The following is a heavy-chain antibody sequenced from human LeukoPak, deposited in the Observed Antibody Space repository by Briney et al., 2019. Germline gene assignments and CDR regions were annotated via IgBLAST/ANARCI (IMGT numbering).Heavy chain of an antibody. V-gene: IGHV3-48*01. CDR1: GFTFSSYS. CDR3: ARAAMVRGVKDGPVNY. J-gene: IGHJ4*02. CDR2: ISSSSSTI. D-gene: IGHD3-10*01. Sequence: PGGSLRLSCAASGFTFSSYSMNWVRQAPGKGLEWVSYISSSSSTIYYADSVKGRFTISRDNAKNSLYLQMNSLRAEDTAVYYCARAAMVRGVKDGPVNYWGQGTLVTVSS.